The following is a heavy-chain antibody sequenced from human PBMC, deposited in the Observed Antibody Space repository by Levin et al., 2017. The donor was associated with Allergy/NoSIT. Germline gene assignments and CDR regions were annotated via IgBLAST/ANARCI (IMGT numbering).Heavy chain of an antibody. J-gene: IGHJ4*02. CDR3: ARVSEISLGSLDY. Sequence: PGESLKISCAASGFIFSDHYMDWVRQVPGKGLEWVGRIRKKANSYSTEFAASVKGRFTISRDDSKNSLYLQMNSLKAEDTALYYCARVSEISLGSLDYWGQGTLVTVSS. CDR2: IRKKANSYST. D-gene: IGHD1-26*01. V-gene: IGHV3-72*01. CDR1: GFIFSDHY.